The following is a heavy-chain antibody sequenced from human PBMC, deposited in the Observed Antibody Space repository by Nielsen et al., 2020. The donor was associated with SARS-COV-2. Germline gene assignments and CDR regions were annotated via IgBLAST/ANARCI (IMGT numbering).Heavy chain of an antibody. J-gene: IGHJ3*02. CDR3: ARDPNYYDSWAFDI. D-gene: IGHD3-22*01. Sequence: GESLKISCAASGFTFSSYGMHWVRQAPGKGLEWVAVISYDGSNKYYADSVKGRFTISRDNSKNTLYLQMNSLRAEDTAVYYCARDPNYYDSWAFDIWGQGTMVTVSS. CDR1: GFTFSSYG. CDR2: ISYDGSNK. V-gene: IGHV3-30*03.